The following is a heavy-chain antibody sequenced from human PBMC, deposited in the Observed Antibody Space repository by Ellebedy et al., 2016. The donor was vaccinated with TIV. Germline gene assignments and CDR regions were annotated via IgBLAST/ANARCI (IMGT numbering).Heavy chain of an antibody. Sequence: GESLKISCAASGLTFADYPLNWVRQAPGKGLEWVSGIRADGVSTYYADSVKGRFTVSRDNSMRFLSLQMNSLRVDDTAVYYCTKDGSGTMNFWGQGTLVTVSS. CDR2: IRADGVST. D-gene: IGHD1-1*01. CDR3: TKDGSGTMNF. V-gene: IGHV3-23*01. J-gene: IGHJ4*02. CDR1: GLTFADYP.